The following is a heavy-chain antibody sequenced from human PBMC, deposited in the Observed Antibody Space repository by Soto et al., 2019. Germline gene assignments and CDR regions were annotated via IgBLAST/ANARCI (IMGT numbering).Heavy chain of an antibody. D-gene: IGHD3-10*01. J-gene: IGHJ3*02. V-gene: IGHV3-11*01. Sequence: QVQLVESGGGLVKPGGSLRLSCAASGFTFSDYYMTWIRQAPGKGLEWVSYITNSGRTIYYADSVRDRFTISRDNAKNSLYLHMNSLRAEDTALYDCARDRYYASGSLYAFDIWGQGTMVTVSS. CDR1: GFTFSDYY. CDR3: ARDRYYASGSLYAFDI. CDR2: ITNSGRTI.